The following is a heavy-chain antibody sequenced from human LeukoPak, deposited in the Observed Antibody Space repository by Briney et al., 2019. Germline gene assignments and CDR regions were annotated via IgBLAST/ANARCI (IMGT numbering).Heavy chain of an antibody. Sequence: RGSLRLSCAASGFTFSSYSMNWVRQAPGKGLEWVSSISSSSSYIYYADSVKGRFTISRDNAKNSLYLQMNSLRAEDTAVYYCARGEGLVDYWGQGNLVTVSS. CDR1: GFTFSSYS. J-gene: IGHJ4*02. D-gene: IGHD3-16*01. CDR2: ISSSSSYI. V-gene: IGHV3-21*01. CDR3: ARGEGLVDY.